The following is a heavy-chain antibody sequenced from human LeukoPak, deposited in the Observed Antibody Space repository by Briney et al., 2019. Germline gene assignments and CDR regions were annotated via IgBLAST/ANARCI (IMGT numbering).Heavy chain of an antibody. CDR2: ISGSGGST. V-gene: IGHV3-23*01. J-gene: IGHJ2*01. CDR3: AKDLMTTVPYWYFDL. D-gene: IGHD4-17*01. Sequence: GGSLRLSCAASGFTFSSYAMSWVRQAPGKGLEWVSAISGSGGSTYYADSVRGRFTISRDNAKNTLYLQMNSLRAEDTAVYYCAKDLMTTVPYWYFDLWGRGTLVTVSS. CDR1: GFTFSSYA.